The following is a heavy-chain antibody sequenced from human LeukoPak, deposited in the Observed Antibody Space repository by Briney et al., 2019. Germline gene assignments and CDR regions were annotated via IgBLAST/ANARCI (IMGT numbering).Heavy chain of an antibody. CDR1: GFTSSSYD. V-gene: IGHV3-13*01. CDR3: ARSLGGSGWYYGMDV. CDR2: IGTAGDT. D-gene: IGHD6-19*01. Sequence: GGSLRLSCAASGFTSSSYDMHWVRQAPGKGLEWVSAIGTAGDTYYPGSVKGRFTISRENAKNSLYLQMNSLRAGDTAVYYCARSLGGSGWYYGMDVWGQGTTVTVSS. J-gene: IGHJ6*02.